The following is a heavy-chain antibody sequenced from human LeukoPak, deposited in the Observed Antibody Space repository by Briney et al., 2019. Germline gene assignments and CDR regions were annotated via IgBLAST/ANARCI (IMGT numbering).Heavy chain of an antibody. V-gene: IGHV3-15*01. CDR1: VFSFSSYA. Sequence: PGGCLRLSCAASVFSFSSYAMSWVREAPGKGLGWIGRIKSKTDGGTTDYTATENGRFTLSRDDSKNTPDLQMNSLKTEDTAVCYCTTDKNWGQGTLVTVSS. CDR2: IKSKTDGGTT. J-gene: IGHJ4*02. CDR3: TTDKN.